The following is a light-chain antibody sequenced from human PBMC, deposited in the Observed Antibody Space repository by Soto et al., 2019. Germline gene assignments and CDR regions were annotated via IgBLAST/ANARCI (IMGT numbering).Light chain of an antibody. CDR2: AAS. CDR3: QQSYSTAWT. Sequence: DIQVTQSPSSLSASIGDRVTITCRASQSISNFLNWYQQKLGTTPKLLIYAASTLQTGVPSRFSGSGSGTDFTLTISSLQPEDSATYYCQQSYSTAWTFGQVTKVEIK. CDR1: QSISNF. J-gene: IGKJ1*01. V-gene: IGKV1-39*01.